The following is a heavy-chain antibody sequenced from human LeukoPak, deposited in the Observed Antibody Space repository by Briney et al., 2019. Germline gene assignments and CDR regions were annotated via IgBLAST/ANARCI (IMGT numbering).Heavy chain of an antibody. CDR1: GFTFSSYS. Sequence: PGRSLRLSCAASGFTFSSYSVNGVRQAPGKGLSWVSSISSSGSYIYYADSVKGRFTFSRDNAKTSLYLQMHSLRAEDTAVYYCARGSGVQVWSSLDYWGQGTLVTVSS. V-gene: IGHV3-21*01. CDR2: ISSSGSYI. CDR3: ARGSGVQVWSSLDY. D-gene: IGHD5-18*01. J-gene: IGHJ4*02.